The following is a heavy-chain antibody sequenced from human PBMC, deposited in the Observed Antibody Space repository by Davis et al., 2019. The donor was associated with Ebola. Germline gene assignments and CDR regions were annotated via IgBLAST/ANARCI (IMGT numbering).Heavy chain of an antibody. Sequence: SLKISCAASGFTFDDYAMHWVRQAPGKGLEWVSGISWNSGSIGYADSVKGRFTISRDNAKNSLYLQMNSLRAEDTALYYCAKDISTDDSTYYFYYWGQGTLVTVSS. V-gene: IGHV3-9*01. J-gene: IGHJ4*02. CDR3: AKDISTDDSTYYFYY. CDR1: GFTFDDYA. D-gene: IGHD3-22*01. CDR2: ISWNSGSI.